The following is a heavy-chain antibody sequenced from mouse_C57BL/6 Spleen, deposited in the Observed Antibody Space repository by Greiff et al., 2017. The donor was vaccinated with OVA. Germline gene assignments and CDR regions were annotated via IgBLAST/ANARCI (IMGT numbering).Heavy chain of an antibody. CDR1: GYTFTDYN. J-gene: IGHJ2*01. V-gene: IGHV1-22*01. D-gene: IGHD1-1*01. CDR2: INPNNGGT. Sequence: SGPELVKPGASVKMSCKASGYTFTDYNMHWVKQSHGKSLEWIGYINPNNGGTSYNQKFKGKATLTVNKSSSTAYMELRSLTSEDSAVYYCASPSYYGSSYVYDFDYWGQGTTLTVSS. CDR3: ASPSYYGSSYVYDFDY.